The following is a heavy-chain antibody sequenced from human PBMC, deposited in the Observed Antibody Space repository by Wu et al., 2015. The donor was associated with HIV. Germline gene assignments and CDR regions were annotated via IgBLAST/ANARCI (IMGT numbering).Heavy chain of an antibody. CDR2: INPNRGGT. V-gene: IGHV1-2*02. CDR1: GYTFTDYY. CDR3: ARDDTMIVALDY. J-gene: IGHJ4*02. D-gene: IGHD3-22*01. Sequence: QVQLLQSGAEVKKPGASVMVSCKASGYTFTDYYMYWVRQAPGQGLEWMGWINPNRGGTKYAQKFQGRVTMTRDTAVSTAYMELNSLRSDDTAVYYCARDDTMIVALDYWGQGNPGHRLL.